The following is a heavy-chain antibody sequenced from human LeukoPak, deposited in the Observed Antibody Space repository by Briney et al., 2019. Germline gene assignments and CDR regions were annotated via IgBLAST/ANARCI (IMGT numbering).Heavy chain of an antibody. V-gene: IGHV1-69*01. Sequence: GSSVRVSCKASGGTFSSYAISWVRQAPGQGLEWMGGIIPIFGTANYAQKFQGRVTITADEFTSTAYMELSSLRSEDTAVYYCAREITMVRGALNSYYFDYWGQGTLVTVSS. CDR1: GGTFSSYA. D-gene: IGHD3-10*01. J-gene: IGHJ4*02. CDR3: AREITMVRGALNSYYFDY. CDR2: IIPIFGTA.